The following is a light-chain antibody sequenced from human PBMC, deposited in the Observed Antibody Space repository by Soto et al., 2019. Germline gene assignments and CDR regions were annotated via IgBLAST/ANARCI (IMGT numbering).Light chain of an antibody. Sequence: AVRMTQSPSSFSASTGDRVTITCRASQGISSYLAWYPQKPGKAPKLLIYAASTLQSGVPSRFSGSGSGTDFTLTISCLQSEDFATYYFQQDYSYPPIPFGQGTRLEIK. CDR1: QGISSY. V-gene: IGKV1-8*01. J-gene: IGKJ5*01. CDR3: QQDYSYPPIP. CDR2: AAS.